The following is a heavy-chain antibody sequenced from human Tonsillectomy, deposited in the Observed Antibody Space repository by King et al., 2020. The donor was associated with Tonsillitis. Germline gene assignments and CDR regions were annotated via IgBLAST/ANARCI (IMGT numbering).Heavy chain of an antibody. V-gene: IGHV4-4*07. Sequence: VQLQESGPGLVKTSETLSLTCTVSGGSINSYYWSWIRQSAGKGLEWIGRIYSNGRTNYNPSLKSRVTMSIETSKKQFSLKVSSVTAADTAVYYCARSNYDILTGYPINWFDPWGQVILVTVSS. CDR3: ARSNYDILTGYPINWFDP. D-gene: IGHD3-9*01. CDR2: IYSNGRT. J-gene: IGHJ5*02. CDR1: GGSINSYY.